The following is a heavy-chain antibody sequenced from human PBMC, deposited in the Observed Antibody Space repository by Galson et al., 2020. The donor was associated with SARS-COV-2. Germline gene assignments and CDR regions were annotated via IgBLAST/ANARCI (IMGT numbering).Heavy chain of an antibody. J-gene: IGHJ4*02. CDR1: GFNFYPYA. D-gene: IGHD5-12*01. V-gene: IGHV3-23*01. CDR3: ARDQVVGDGYINFEH. CDR2: ISGTGNTL. Sequence: GESLKISCVGTGFNFYPYAMSWVRQAPGMGLEWVATISGTGNTLYYPDSLKGRFSISRANSRSTVYLQMSGLRVEDTAVYFCARDQVVGDGYINFEHWGQGTLVTVSS.